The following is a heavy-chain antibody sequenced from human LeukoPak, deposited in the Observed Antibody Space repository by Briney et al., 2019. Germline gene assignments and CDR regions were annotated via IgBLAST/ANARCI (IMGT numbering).Heavy chain of an antibody. CDR2: IYYSGST. Sequence: PSETLSLTCTVSGGSISSSSYYWGWIRQPPGKGVEWIGTIYYSGSTYQNPSLKSRVTISVDTSKNQFSLRLSTVTAADTAVYYCARSGSGSYYNFDYWGQGTLVTVSS. CDR1: GGSISSSSYY. V-gene: IGHV4-39*01. D-gene: IGHD1-26*01. J-gene: IGHJ4*02. CDR3: ARSGSGSYYNFDY.